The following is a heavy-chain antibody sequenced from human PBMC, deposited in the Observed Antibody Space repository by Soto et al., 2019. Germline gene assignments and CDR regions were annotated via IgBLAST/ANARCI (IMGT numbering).Heavy chain of an antibody. V-gene: IGHV4-61*08. J-gene: IGHJ6*02. CDR2: VYYSGSA. D-gene: IGHD6-25*01. CDR1: GGSVSSPDYY. CDR3: ARDRAWAADKYGMDV. Sequence: PTEPLSLTSTVSGGSVSSPDYYWSWIRQPPGKGLAWIAYVYYSGSANYDPSLKSRVTMSVDRSKNQFSLKLKSVTAADTAVYYCARDRAWAADKYGMDVWGQGTTVTVPS.